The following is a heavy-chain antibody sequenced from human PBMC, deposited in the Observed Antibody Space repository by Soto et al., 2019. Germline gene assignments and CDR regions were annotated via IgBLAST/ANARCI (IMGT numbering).Heavy chain of an antibody. V-gene: IGHV3-48*02. CDR1: GFTFSSYS. Sequence: HPGGSLRLSCAASGFTFSSYSMNWVRQAPGKGLEWVSYISSSSSTIYYADSVKGRFTISRDNAKNSLYLQMNSLRDEDTAVYYCASHYGSGSYYDYYGMDVWGQGTTVTVSS. D-gene: IGHD3-10*01. J-gene: IGHJ6*02. CDR2: ISSSSSTI. CDR3: ASHYGSGSYYDYYGMDV.